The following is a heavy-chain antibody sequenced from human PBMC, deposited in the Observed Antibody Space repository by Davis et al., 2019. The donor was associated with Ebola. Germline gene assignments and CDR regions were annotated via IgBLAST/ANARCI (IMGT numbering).Heavy chain of an antibody. CDR1: GYTFTTYN. CDR3: ATVRGYSGRGRTRWYFDL. D-gene: IGHD5-18*01. Sequence: ASVKVSCKASGYTFTTYNINWVRQAPGQGLEWMGWISAYNGDTNYAQKLQGRVTMTTDVSTNTAYMELRSLRSDDTAVYYCATVRGYSGRGRTRWYFDLWGRGTLVTVSS. V-gene: IGHV1-18*04. J-gene: IGHJ2*01. CDR2: ISAYNGDT.